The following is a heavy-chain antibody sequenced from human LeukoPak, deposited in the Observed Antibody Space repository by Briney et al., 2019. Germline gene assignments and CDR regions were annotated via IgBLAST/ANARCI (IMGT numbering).Heavy chain of an antibody. CDR3: ALRPTGYSSSWYFDY. CDR1: GYTFTGYY. V-gene: IGHV1-2*06. D-gene: IGHD6-13*01. Sequence: ASVKVSRKASGYTFTGYYMHWVRQAPGRGLEWMGRINPNSGGTNYAQKFQGRVTMTRDTSISTAYMELSSLRSDDTAVYYCALRPTGYSSSWYFDYWGQGTLVTVSS. CDR2: INPNSGGT. J-gene: IGHJ4*02.